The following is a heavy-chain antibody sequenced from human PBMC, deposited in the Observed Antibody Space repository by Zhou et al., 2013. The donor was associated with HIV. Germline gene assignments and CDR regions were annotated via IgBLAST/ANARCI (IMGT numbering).Heavy chain of an antibody. CDR3: AKDRPNCSGGSCYAFDI. CDR2: ISGSGGST. V-gene: IGHV3-23*01. CDR1: GFTFSSYA. J-gene: IGHJ3*02. D-gene: IGHD2-15*01. Sequence: VQLLESGGGLVQPGGSLRLSCAASGFTFSSYAMSWVRQAPGKGLEWVSAISGSGGSTYYADSVKGRFTISRDNSKNTLYLQMNSLRAEDTAVYYCAKDRPNCSGGSCYAFDIWGQGTMVTVSS.